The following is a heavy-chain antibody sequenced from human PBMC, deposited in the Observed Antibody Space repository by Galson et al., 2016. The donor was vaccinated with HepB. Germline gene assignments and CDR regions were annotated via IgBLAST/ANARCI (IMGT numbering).Heavy chain of an antibody. CDR2: ISGCGGRT. J-gene: IGHJ4*02. D-gene: IGHD5-18*01. CDR1: GFTFSNYA. V-gene: IGHV3-23*01. CDR3: AKDWADTAMAKFDY. Sequence: SLRLSCAASGFTFSNYAMSWVRPAPGKGLEWVSAISGCGGRTYYADPVKGGFTISRDISRNTLYLQMNSLRAEDTAVYYCAKDWADTAMAKFDYWGRGTLVTVSS.